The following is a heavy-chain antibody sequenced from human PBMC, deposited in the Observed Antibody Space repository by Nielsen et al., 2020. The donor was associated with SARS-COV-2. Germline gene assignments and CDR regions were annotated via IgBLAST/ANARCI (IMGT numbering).Heavy chain of an antibody. J-gene: IGHJ3*01. D-gene: IGHD3-10*01. V-gene: IGHV3-23*01. CDR1: GFTFNIYA. Sequence: ETLSLTCAASGFTFNIYAMAWVRRAPGRGLQWVTGVSSSGGSTYYTDSVKGRFTISRDNSKNTLYLEMHSLRVEDTAVYYCAKDGVVRGDALDLWGQGTMVTVSS. CDR3: AKDGVVRGDALDL. CDR2: VSSSGGST.